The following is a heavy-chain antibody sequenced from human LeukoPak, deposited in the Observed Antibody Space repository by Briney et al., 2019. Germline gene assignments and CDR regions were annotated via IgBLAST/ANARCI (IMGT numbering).Heavy chain of an antibody. CDR1: GYSFTSYW. V-gene: IGHV5-10-1*01. Sequence: GESLKISCKGSGYSFTSYWISWVRQMPGKGLEWMGSIDPSDSYTNYSPSLQGHVTISADKSISTAYVQWSSLKASDTAMYYCATSGGSTNWFDPWGQGTLVTVSS. D-gene: IGHD2-15*01. CDR3: ATSGGSTNWFDP. J-gene: IGHJ5*02. CDR2: IDPSDSYT.